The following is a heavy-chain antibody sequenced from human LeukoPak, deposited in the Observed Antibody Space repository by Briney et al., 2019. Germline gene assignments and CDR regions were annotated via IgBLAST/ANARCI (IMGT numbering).Heavy chain of an antibody. D-gene: IGHD3-16*01. CDR1: GFTFSSYS. CDR2: ISSSSSYI. V-gene: IGHV3-21*01. J-gene: IGHJ4*02. CDR3: ARDNGGVVGY. Sequence: GWSLRLSCAASGFTFSSYSMNWVRQAPGKGLEWVSSISSSSSYIYYADSVKGRFTISRDNAKNSLYLQMNGLRAEDTAVYYCARDNGGVVGYWGQGTLVTVSS.